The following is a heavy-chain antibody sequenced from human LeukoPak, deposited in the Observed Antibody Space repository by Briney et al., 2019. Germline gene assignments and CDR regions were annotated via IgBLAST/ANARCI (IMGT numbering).Heavy chain of an antibody. CDR1: GFTFSSYS. CDR2: ISSSSSTI. J-gene: IGHJ4*02. D-gene: IGHD4-17*01. V-gene: IGHV3-48*01. Sequence: PGGSLRLSCEASGFTFSSYSMYWVRQAPGKGLEWISYISSSSSTIYSSDSVKGRFTISRDNAKNSVYLQMNSLRVEDTAVYYCARDRGGTTVTYFVDNWGQGTLVTVSS. CDR3: ARDRGGTTVTYFVDN.